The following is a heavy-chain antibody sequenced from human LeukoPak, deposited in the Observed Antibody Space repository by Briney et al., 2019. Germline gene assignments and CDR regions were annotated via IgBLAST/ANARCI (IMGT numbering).Heavy chain of an antibody. CDR3: ARGNDSSGYYYFFDY. J-gene: IGHJ4*02. D-gene: IGHD3-22*01. V-gene: IGHV3-64*01. CDR2: ISSNGGST. Sequence: GGSLRLSCAASGFTFSRSAMHWVRQAPGKGLEFVSAISSNGGSTFYASSVKGRFTISRDNSKNTLYLQMVNLRPEDMAVYYCARGNDSSGYYYFFDYWGQGTLVTVSS. CDR1: GFTFSRSA.